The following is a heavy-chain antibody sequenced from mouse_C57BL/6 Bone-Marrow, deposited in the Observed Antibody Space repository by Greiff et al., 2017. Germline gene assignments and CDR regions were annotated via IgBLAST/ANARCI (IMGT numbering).Heavy chain of an antibody. CDR1: GFTFSDYY. J-gene: IGHJ1*03. Sequence: DVKLVESEGGLVQPGSSMKLSCTASGFTFSDYYMAWVRQVPGKGLEWVADINYGGSSTYYLESLKSSFIISRDNAKNILYLQMSSLKSEDTAAYYCARAVFPVGYFDVWGKGTTVTVSS. CDR3: ARAVFPVGYFDV. V-gene: IGHV5-16*01. CDR2: INYGGSST.